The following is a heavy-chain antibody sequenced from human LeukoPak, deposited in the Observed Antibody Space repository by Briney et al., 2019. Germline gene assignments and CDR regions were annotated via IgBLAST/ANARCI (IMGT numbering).Heavy chain of an antibody. CDR2: IYHIGST. V-gene: IGHV4-38-2*01. D-gene: IGHD3-3*01. Sequence: SETLSLTCAVSGYSISSGYFWGWIRQPPGKGLEWIGNIYHIGSTYYNPSLKSRVTISVDTSKNQFSLKLSSVTAADTAVYYCARSNPPYYDFWGGYYRYYYMDVWGKGTTVTVSS. CDR1: GYSISSGYF. J-gene: IGHJ6*03. CDR3: ARSNPPYYDFWGGYYRYYYMDV.